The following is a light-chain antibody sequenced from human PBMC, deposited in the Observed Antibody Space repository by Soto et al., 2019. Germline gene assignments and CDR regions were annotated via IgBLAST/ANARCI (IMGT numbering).Light chain of an antibody. V-gene: IGKV3-20*01. CDR1: PSVTGTN. J-gene: IGKJ2*01. CDR2: DAV. Sequence: IVLTQSPVTLSLSPGEGATLSCRASPSVTGTNLAWYQQRAGQAPRLLIYDAVRRATGIPDRFSGSGSGTDFTLTISRLEPEDCAVCYCHQYGSSLGTFGQGTKVDIK. CDR3: HQYGSSLGT.